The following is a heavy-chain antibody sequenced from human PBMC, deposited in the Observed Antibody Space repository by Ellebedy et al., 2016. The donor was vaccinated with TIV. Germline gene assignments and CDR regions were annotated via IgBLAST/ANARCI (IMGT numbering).Heavy chain of an antibody. J-gene: IGHJ4*02. CDR3: ASYGGYYSDY. V-gene: IGHV1-69*06. CDR1: GGTFSSYA. CDR2: IIPIFGTA. D-gene: IGHD3-22*01. Sequence: AASVKVSCRASGGTFSSYAISWVRQAPGQGLEWMGGIIPIFGTANYAQKFQGRVTITADKSTSTAYMELSSLRSEDTAVYYCASYGGYYSDYWGQGTLVTVSS.